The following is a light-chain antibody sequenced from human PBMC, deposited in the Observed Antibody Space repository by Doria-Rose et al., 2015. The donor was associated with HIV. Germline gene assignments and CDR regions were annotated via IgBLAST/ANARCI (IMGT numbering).Light chain of an antibody. CDR1: QRVKRSY. V-gene: IGKV3-20*01. CDR3: QQYGTSRGT. CDR2: DAS. Sequence: TQSPGTLSLSPVERATLSCRASQRVKRSYLSWYQQKPGQAPRLLIYDASTRATGIPDRFSGSGSGTDFTLTISRLEPEDVAVYYCQQYGTSRGTFGQGTRLEIK. J-gene: IGKJ5*01.